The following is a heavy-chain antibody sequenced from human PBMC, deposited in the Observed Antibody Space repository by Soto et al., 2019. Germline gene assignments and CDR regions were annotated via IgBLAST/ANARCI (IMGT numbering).Heavy chain of an antibody. J-gene: IGHJ6*02. CDR1: GFTFSSYA. CDR3: AKANGITIFGVVIPFGMDV. Sequence: GGSLRLSCAASGFTFSSYAMSWVRQAPGKGLEWVSAISGSGGSTYYADSVKGRFTISRDNSKNTLYLQMNSLRAEDTAVYYCAKANGITIFGVVIPFGMDVWGQGTTVTVSS. CDR2: ISGSGGST. V-gene: IGHV3-23*01. D-gene: IGHD3-3*01.